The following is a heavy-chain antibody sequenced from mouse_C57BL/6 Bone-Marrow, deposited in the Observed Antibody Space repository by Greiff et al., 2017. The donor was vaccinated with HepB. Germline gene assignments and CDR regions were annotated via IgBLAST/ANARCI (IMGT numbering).Heavy chain of an antibody. D-gene: IGHD2-1*01. CDR1: GYAFSSSW. CDR3: AVSGNYDY. J-gene: IGHJ2*01. Sequence: LQESGPELVKPGASVKISCKASGYAFSSSWMNWVKQRPGKGLEWIGRIYPGDGDTNYNGKFKGKATLTADKSSRTAYMQLSSLTSEDAAVYVCAVSGNYDYWGQGTTLTVSS. CDR2: IYPGDGDT. V-gene: IGHV1-82*01.